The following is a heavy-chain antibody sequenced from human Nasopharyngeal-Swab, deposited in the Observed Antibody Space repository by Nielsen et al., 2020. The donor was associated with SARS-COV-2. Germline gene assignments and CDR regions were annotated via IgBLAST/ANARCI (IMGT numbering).Heavy chain of an antibody. Sequence: SVKVSCKASGGTFSSYAISWVRQAPGQGLEWMGGIIPILGIANYAQKFQGRVTITADKSTSTAYMGLSSLRSEDTAVYYCARCRDGYNYFDYWGQGTLVTVSS. CDR1: GGTFSSYA. V-gene: IGHV1-69*10. CDR2: IIPILGIA. CDR3: ARCRDGYNYFDY. D-gene: IGHD5-24*01. J-gene: IGHJ4*02.